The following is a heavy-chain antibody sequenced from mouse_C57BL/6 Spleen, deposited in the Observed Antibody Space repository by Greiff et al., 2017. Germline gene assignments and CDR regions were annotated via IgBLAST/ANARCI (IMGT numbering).Heavy chain of an antibody. CDR1: GFTFSDFY. Sequence: EVHLVESGGGLVQSGRSLRLSCATSGFTFSDFYMEWVRQAPGKGLEWIAASRNKANDYTTEYSASVKGRFIVSRDTSQSILYLQMNALRAEDTAIYYCARDGADWYFDVWGTGTTVTVSS. CDR2: SRNKANDYTT. V-gene: IGHV7-1*01. J-gene: IGHJ1*03. CDR3: ARDGADWYFDV.